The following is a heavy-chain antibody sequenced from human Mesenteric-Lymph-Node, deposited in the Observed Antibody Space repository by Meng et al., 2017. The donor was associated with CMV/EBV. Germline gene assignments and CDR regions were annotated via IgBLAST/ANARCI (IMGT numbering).Heavy chain of an antibody. Sequence: SVKVSCKASGYTFTSYGISWVRQAPGQGLEWMGRIIPILGIANYAQKFQGRVTITADKSTSTAYMELSSLRSEDTAVYYCASRYYYFWSGSHPQNGMDVWGQGTTVTVSS. CDR2: IIPILGIA. CDR1: GYTFTSYG. CDR3: ASRYYYFWSGSHPQNGMDV. D-gene: IGHD3-3*01. V-gene: IGHV1-69*04. J-gene: IGHJ6*02.